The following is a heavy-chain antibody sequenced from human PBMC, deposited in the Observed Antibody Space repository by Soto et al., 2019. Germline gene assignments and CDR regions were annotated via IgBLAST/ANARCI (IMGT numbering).Heavy chain of an antibody. D-gene: IGHD3-10*01. V-gene: IGHV3-33*06. J-gene: IGHJ5*02. CDR3: AKDFLSGTYFFWFDP. Sequence: GGSLRLSCAASGFTFSSYGMHWVRQAPGKGLEWVAVIWYDGSNKYYADSVKGRFTISRDNSKNTLYLQMNSLRAEDTAVYYCAKDFLSGTYFFWFDPWGQGTLVTVS. CDR1: GFTFSSYG. CDR2: IWYDGSNK.